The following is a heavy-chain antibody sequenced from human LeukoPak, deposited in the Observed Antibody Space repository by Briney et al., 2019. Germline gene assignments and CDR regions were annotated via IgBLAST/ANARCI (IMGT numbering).Heavy chain of an antibody. J-gene: IGHJ6*02. Sequence: GVSLRLSCAASGFTFSRYSMNWVRQAPGKGLEWVSYISTSSRTIYYADSVKGRFTISRDNAENSLFLQVNSLRAEDTAVYYCARDLFGYYAMDVWGQGTTVTVSS. CDR2: ISTSSRTI. V-gene: IGHV3-48*01. CDR3: ARDLFGYYAMDV. D-gene: IGHD3-10*01. CDR1: GFTFSRYS.